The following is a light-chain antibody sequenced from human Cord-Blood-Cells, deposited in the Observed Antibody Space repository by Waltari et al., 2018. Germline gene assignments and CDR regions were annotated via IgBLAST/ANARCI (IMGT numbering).Light chain of an antibody. CDR1: SSDVGGYNY. Sequence: QSALTQPASVSGSPGQSITISCTGTSSDVGGYNYISWYQQHPRKAPKLMIYDVSKRPSGVSNRFSGSKSGNTASLTISGLQAEDEADYYCSSYTSSSRVFGGGTKLTVL. CDR2: DVS. V-gene: IGLV2-14*01. J-gene: IGLJ3*02. CDR3: SSYTSSSRV.